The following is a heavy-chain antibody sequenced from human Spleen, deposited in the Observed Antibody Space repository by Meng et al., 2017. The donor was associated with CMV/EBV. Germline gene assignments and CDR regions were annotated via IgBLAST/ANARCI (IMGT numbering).Heavy chain of an antibody. D-gene: IGHD2-21*01. V-gene: IGHV1-58*01. CDR2: MVVGSGNT. Sequence: SVKVSCKASGFTFISSAVQWVRQARGERLEWIGWMVVGSGNTNYAQKFQERVTITRDLSTRTAYMELSSLRSEDTAVYYCASGQAIANHYYYYGMDVWGQGTTVTVSS. J-gene: IGHJ6*02. CDR1: GFTFISSA. CDR3: ASGQAIANHYYYYGMDV.